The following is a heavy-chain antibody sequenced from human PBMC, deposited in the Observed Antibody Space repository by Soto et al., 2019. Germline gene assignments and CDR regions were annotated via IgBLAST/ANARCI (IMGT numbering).Heavy chain of an antibody. CDR3: AHIPNYYQYAGFAP. D-gene: IGHD3-16*01. CDR2: IYWDGDK. J-gene: IGHJ5*02. Sequence: QITLKESGPTLVKPTQTLTLTCTFSGFSLTTRGVGVGLIRQAPGKALECLALIYWDGDKRYSPSLQSRLSITTDTSKHQVVLTMTNVDPVDTATYYCAHIPNYYQYAGFAPWGQGTLVSVSS. CDR1: GFSLTTRGVG. V-gene: IGHV2-5*02.